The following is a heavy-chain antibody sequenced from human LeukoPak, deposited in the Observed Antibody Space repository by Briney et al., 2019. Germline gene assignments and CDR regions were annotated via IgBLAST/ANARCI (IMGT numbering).Heavy chain of an antibody. V-gene: IGHV3-30*04. CDR2: ISYDGSNK. Sequence: GRSLRLSCAASGFTFSSYAMHWVRQAPGKGLEWVAVISYDGSNKYYADSVKVRFTISRDNSKNTLYLQMNSLRAEDTAVYYCARDFAWPPEYWGQGTLVTVSS. CDR1: GFTFSSYA. CDR3: ARDFAWPPEY. J-gene: IGHJ4*02.